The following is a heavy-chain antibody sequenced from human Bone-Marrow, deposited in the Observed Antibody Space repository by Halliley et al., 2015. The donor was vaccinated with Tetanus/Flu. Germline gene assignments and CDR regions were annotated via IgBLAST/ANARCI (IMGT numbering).Heavy chain of an antibody. D-gene: IGHD6-19*01. Sequence: SNGGVTYYADSVKGRFTISRDNSENTLFLQMSSLRADDTAVYFCVKDGTRDSSGWFPPFFEDWGQGTLVTVSS. V-gene: IGHV3-64D*06. CDR2: SNGGVT. J-gene: IGHJ4*01. CDR3: VKDGTRDSSGWFPPFFED.